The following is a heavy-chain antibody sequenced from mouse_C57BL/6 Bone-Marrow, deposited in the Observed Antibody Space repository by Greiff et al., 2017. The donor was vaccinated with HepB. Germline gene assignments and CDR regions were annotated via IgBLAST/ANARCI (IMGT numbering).Heavy chain of an antibody. D-gene: IGHD2-4*01. Sequence: VHVKQSGAELVRPGASVKLSCTASGFNIKDYYMHWVKQRPEQGLEWIGRIDPEDGDTEYAPKFQGKATMTADTSSNTAYLQLSSLTSEDTAVYYCTTMITRYYYAMDYWGQGTSVTVSS. J-gene: IGHJ4*01. CDR2: IDPEDGDT. CDR1: GFNIKDYY. CDR3: TTMITRYYYAMDY. V-gene: IGHV14-1*01.